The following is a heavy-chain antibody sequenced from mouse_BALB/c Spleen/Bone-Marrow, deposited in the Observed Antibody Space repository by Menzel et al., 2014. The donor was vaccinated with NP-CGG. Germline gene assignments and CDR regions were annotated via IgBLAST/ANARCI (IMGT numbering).Heavy chain of an antibody. CDR2: IYPGDGAT. D-gene: IGHD3-1*01. Sequence: VQLQQSGAELVSPGPPVRISCKPPAYASSSYWMNWANQRPGQGLEWIGHIYPGDGATNYNGKFKGKATLTADKSSSTAYMQLSALTSEDSAVYFCARSSGGMGYWGQGASVTVSS. J-gene: IGHJ4*01. CDR3: ARSSGGMGY. V-gene: IGHV1-80*01. CDR1: AYASSSYW.